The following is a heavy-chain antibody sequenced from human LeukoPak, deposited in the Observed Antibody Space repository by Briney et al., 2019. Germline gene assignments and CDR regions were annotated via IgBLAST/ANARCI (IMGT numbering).Heavy chain of an antibody. Sequence: SETLSLTCTVSGVSISSSSYYWGWIRQPPGKGLEWIGSIYYSGSTYYNPSLKSRVTISVDTSKNQFSLKLSSVTAADTAVYYCARHWGAVAGTEERDYWGQGTLVTVSS. D-gene: IGHD6-19*01. V-gene: IGHV4-39*01. CDR1: GVSISSSSYY. CDR3: ARHWGAVAGTEERDY. CDR2: IYYSGST. J-gene: IGHJ4*02.